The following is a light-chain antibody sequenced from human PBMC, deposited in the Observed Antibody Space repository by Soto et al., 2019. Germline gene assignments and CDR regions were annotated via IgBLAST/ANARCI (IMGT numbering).Light chain of an antibody. Sequence: EIVMTQSPATLSVSPGGRATLSCRASQNIGNKLAWYQHKPGQAPRVLIYDTSTRAAGIPARFSGSGSETNFTLTIITRQSQDFAVYYCQQYNTWRSITFGQGTRLESK. J-gene: IGKJ5*01. CDR3: QQYNTWRSIT. CDR2: DTS. CDR1: QNIGNK. V-gene: IGKV3-15*01.